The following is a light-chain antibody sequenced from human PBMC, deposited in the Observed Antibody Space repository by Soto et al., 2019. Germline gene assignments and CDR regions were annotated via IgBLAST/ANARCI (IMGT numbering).Light chain of an antibody. Sequence: DIQMTQSPSSLSASVGDRVTITCQAIQDISNYLNWYQQKPGKAPKLLIYDASNLETGVPSRFSGSGSGTGFTFTISSLQPEDIATYYCQQYDNLPLTFGGGTKVDSK. J-gene: IGKJ4*01. CDR1: QDISNY. V-gene: IGKV1-33*01. CDR2: DAS. CDR3: QQYDNLPLT.